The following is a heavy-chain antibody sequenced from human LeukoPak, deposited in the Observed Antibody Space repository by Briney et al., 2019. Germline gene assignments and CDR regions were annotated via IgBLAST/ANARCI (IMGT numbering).Heavy chain of an antibody. CDR3: ARHPGIAAAGTGPDY. CDR2: IYYSGST. CDR1: GGSFSGYY. J-gene: IGHJ4*02. Sequence: SETLSLTCAVYGGSFSGYYWSWIRQPPGKGLEWIGSIYYSGSTYYNPSLKSRVTISVDTSKNQFSLKLSSVTAADTAVYYCARHPGIAAAGTGPDYWGQGTLVTVSS. D-gene: IGHD6-13*01. V-gene: IGHV4-34*01.